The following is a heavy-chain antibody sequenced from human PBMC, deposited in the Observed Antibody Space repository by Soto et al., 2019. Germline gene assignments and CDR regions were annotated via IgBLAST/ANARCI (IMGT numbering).Heavy chain of an antibody. CDR2: IWYDGSNK. Sequence: GESLKISCAASGFTFSSYGMHWVRQAPGKGLEWVAVIWYDGSNKYYADSVKGRFTISRDNSKNTLYLQMNSLRAEDTAVYYCARAPVEWELLWVDIWGQGTMVTVSS. V-gene: IGHV3-33*01. D-gene: IGHD1-26*01. J-gene: IGHJ3*02. CDR1: GFTFSSYG. CDR3: ARAPVEWELLWVDI.